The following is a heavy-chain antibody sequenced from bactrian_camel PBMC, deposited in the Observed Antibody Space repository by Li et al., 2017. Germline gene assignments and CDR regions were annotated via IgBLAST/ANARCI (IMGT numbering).Heavy chain of an antibody. Sequence: VQLVESGGGSVQAGGSLRLSCVDTGSTYMSNCMGWLRQVPGKEHEVVAGIWTAGDSTYYADSVKGRFTIPQDKAKRTVYLQMDRLQPEDTAMYTCAADGLPIPIANQVGQPCRRLLDYNHWGRGTQVTVS. D-gene: IGHD3*01. J-gene: IGHJ4*01. CDR2: IWTAGDST. V-gene: IGHV3-3*01. CDR1: GSTYMSNC. CDR3: AADGLPIPIANQVGQPCRRLLDYNH.